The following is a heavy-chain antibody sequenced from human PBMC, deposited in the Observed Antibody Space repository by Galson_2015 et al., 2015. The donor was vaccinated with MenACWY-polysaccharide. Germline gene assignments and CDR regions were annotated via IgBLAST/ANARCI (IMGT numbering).Heavy chain of an antibody. CDR3: TSRDLWGGDYSFYI. J-gene: IGHJ3*02. CDR2: IQSDGSST. CDR1: GFTFSNYW. Sequence: SLRLSCAASGFTFSNYWMHWVRQAPGKGLVWVSRIQSDGSSTSYADSVKGRFTISRDNAKNTLFLHMNSLRAEDTAVYYCTSRDLWGGDYSFYIWGQGTMVTVSS. D-gene: IGHD3-3*01. V-gene: IGHV3-74*01.